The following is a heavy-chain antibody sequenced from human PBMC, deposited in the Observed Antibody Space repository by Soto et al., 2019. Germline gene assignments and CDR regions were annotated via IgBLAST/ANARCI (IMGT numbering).Heavy chain of an antibody. CDR3: AKGYGAHYYYYMDV. D-gene: IGHD1-26*01. CDR2: ISGRGGST. V-gene: IGHV3-23*01. CDR1: GFTFSSYA. Sequence: GGSLRLSCAASGFTFSSYAMSWVRQAAGKGLEWVSAISGRGGSTYYADSVKGRFTISRDNSKNTLYLQMNSLRAEDTAVYYCAKGYGAHYYYYMDVWGKGTTVTVS. J-gene: IGHJ6*03.